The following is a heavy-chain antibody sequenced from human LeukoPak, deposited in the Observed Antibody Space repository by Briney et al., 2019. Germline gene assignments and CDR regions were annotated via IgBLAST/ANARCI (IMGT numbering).Heavy chain of an antibody. CDR2: ITSSGSTK. J-gene: IGHJ4*02. CDR3: AREGPGVSYYFGYYFDY. D-gene: IGHD3-10*01. CDR1: GFTFSSYE. Sequence: PGGSLRLSCEASGFTFSSYEMNWVRQAPGKGLEWVSYITSSGSTKYYADSVKGRFTISRDNAKNSLFLQMNSLRAEDTAVYYCAREGPGVSYYFGYYFDYWGQGTLVTVSS. V-gene: IGHV3-48*03.